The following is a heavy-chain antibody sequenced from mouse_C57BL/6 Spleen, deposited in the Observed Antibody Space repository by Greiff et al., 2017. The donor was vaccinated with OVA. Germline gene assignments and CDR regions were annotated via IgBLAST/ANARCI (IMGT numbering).Heavy chain of an antibody. CDR1: GYTFTSYW. CDR2: IDPSDSYT. J-gene: IGHJ2*01. D-gene: IGHD2-14*01. Sequence: VQLQQPGAELVMPGASVKLSCKASGYTFTSYWMHWVKQRPGQGLEWIGEIDPSDSYTNYNQKFKGKSTLTVDKSSSTAYMQLSSLTSEDSAVYYCAGGGTLDYWSQGTTRTVSS. CDR3: AGGGTLDY. V-gene: IGHV1-69*01.